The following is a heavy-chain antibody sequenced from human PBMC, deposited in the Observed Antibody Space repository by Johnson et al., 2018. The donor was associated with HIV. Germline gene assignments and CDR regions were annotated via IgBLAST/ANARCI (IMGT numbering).Heavy chain of an antibody. J-gene: IGHJ3*02. CDR1: GFTFSSYW. D-gene: IGHD7-27*01. Sequence: VQLVESGGGVVQPGGSLRLSCAASGFTFSSYWMSWVRQAPVKGLEWVANIKQDGSEKYYVDSVKGRFTISRDNAKNSLYLQMNSLRAEDTAVYYCASTLTGDFGAFDIWGQGTMVTVSS. CDR3: ASTLTGDFGAFDI. V-gene: IGHV3-7*05. CDR2: IKQDGSEK.